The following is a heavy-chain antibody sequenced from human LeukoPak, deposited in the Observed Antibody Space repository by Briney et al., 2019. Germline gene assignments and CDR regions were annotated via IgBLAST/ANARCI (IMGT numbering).Heavy chain of an antibody. V-gene: IGHV3-23*01. J-gene: IGHJ5*02. CDR1: GFTFSNSA. D-gene: IGHD6-13*01. CDR2: LSGSGITT. Sequence: GGSLRLSCAASGFTFSNSAMSWVRQAPGKGLEWVSTLSGSGITTYYADSVKGRFTISRDNSKNTLYLQMNSLRAEDTAVYYCARDGRVAAAGTVWFDPWGQGTLVTVSS. CDR3: ARDGRVAAAGTVWFDP.